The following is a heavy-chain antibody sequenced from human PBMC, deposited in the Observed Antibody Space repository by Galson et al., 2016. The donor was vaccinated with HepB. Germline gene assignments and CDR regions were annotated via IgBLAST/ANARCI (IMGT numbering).Heavy chain of an antibody. CDR2: ISSSSSYT. V-gene: IGHV3-11*06. CDR1: GFTFSDYY. D-gene: IGHD2-2*01. Sequence: LRLSCAASGFTFSDYYMSWIRQAPGKGLEWVSYISSSSSYTNYADSVKGRFTISRDNAKNSLYLQMNSLRAEDTAVYYCAAHSTRSTYYMDVWGKGTTVTVSS. J-gene: IGHJ6*03. CDR3: AAHSTRSTYYMDV.